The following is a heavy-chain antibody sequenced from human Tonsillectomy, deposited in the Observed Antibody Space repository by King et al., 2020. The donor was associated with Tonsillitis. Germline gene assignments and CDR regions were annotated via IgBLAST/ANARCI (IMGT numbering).Heavy chain of an antibody. CDR2: IYWDDDK. CDR1: GFSLSSSGVG. J-gene: IGHJ1*01. Sequence: TLKESGPTLVKPTQTLTLTCTFSGFSLSSSGVGVGWIRQPPGKALEWLALIYWDDDKRYSPSLKNRLTIIRETSKNQVVLTMTNMDPVDTATYYCAHSFIDISGHIGCFYHWGQGTLVTVSS. CDR3: AHSFIDISGHIGCFYH. V-gene: IGHV2-5*02. D-gene: IGHD3-22*01.